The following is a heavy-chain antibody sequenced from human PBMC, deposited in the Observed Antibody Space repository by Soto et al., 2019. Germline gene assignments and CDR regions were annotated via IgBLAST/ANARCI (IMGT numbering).Heavy chain of an antibody. CDR3: AREHTLINGWYGNYYYYGMDV. V-gene: IGHV3-33*01. Sequence: SGGSLRLSCAASGFTFSSYGMHWVRQAPGKGLEWVAVIWYDGSNKYYADSVKGRFTISRDNSKNTLYLQMNSLRAEDTAVYYCAREHTLINGWYGNYYYYGMDVWGQGTTVTVSS. CDR1: GFTFSSYG. J-gene: IGHJ6*02. CDR2: IWYDGSNK. D-gene: IGHD6-19*01.